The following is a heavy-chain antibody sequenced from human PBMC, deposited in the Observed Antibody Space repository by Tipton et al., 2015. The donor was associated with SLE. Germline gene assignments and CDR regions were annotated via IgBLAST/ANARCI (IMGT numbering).Heavy chain of an antibody. CDR2: IYSSGST. CDR3: GARGAFDI. J-gene: IGHJ3*02. D-gene: IGHD3-16*01. V-gene: IGHV4-61*09. Sequence: TLSLTCTVSGGSISSGSSSWTWIRQPAGKGLEWIGHIYSSGSTRYNPSLKSRVTISEDTSKNQFSLKLSSVTAADTAFYYCGARGAFDIWGQGTMVTVSS. CDR1: GGSISSGSSS.